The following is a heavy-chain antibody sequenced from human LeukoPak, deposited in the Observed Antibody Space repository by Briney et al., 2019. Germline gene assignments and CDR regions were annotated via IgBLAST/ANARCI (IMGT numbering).Heavy chain of an antibody. CDR3: AKDVGKWESLHFFDY. CDR1: GFSFNNYG. Sequence: PGGSLRLSCAASGFSFNNYGMSWVRQAPEKGLEWVSSISSSGANIYYAVSVKGRFTISRDDSRNTLYLQMNSLRGDDTAVYYCAKDVGKWESLHFFDYWGQGTLVTVSS. D-gene: IGHD1-26*01. J-gene: IGHJ4*02. CDR2: ISSSGANI. V-gene: IGHV3-23*01.